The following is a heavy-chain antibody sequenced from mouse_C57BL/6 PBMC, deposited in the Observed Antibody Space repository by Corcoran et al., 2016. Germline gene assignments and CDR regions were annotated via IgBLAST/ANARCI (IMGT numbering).Heavy chain of an antibody. V-gene: IGHV3-6*01. D-gene: IGHD4-1*01. J-gene: IGHJ4*01. CDR1: GYSITSGYY. CDR3: ARVGITMDY. Sequence: DVQLQESGPGLVKPSQSLSLTCSVTGYSITSGYYWNWIRQFPGNKLEWMGYISYDGSNNYNPSLKNRISITRDTSKNQFFLKLNSVTTEDTATYYCARVGITMDYWGQATSVTVSS. CDR2: ISYDGSN.